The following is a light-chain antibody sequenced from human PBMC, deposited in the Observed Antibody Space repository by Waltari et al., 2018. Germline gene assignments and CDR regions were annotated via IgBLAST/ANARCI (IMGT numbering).Light chain of an antibody. J-gene: IGLJ2*01. CDR1: RSDVGIYNY. Sequence: QSALTQPRSVSGSPGQSITISCTGPRSDVGIYNYVSWYQQYPGKAPKLMIYDVTKRPSGVPDRFSGSKSGNTASLTISGLQAEDEADYYCCSYAGRYSVLFGGGTKLTVL. V-gene: IGLV2-11*01. CDR3: CSYAGRYSVL. CDR2: DVT.